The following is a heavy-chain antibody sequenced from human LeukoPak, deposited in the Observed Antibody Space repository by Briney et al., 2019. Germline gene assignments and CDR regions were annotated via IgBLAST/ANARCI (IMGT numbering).Heavy chain of an antibody. CDR2: IRSKAYGGTT. CDR3: TRDRMASSIFGVVTSPPDY. V-gene: IGHV3-49*04. Sequence: RSLRLSRTASGFTFGDYAMSWVRQAPGKGLEGVGFIRSKAYGGTTEYAASVKGRFTNAKDDYKSITYLQMNSLKTEDTAVYYCTRDRMASSIFGVVTSPPDYWGQGTLVTVSS. CDR1: GFTFGDYA. J-gene: IGHJ4*02. D-gene: IGHD3-3*01.